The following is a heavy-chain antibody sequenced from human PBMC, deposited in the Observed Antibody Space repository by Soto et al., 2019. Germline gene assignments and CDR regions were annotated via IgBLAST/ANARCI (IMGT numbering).Heavy chain of an antibody. CDR3: AKGRYANDV. V-gene: IGHV3-23*01. J-gene: IGHJ6*04. Sequence: GGSLRLSCAASGFTFSNYDMTWFRQAPGKGLEWVSTIGESGTSTHYTDSVKGRFTISRDDSKSTLYLQMSSLRAQDTAVYYCAKGRYANDVWGKGATVTVSS. D-gene: IGHD2-8*01. CDR1: GFTFSNYD. CDR2: IGESGTST.